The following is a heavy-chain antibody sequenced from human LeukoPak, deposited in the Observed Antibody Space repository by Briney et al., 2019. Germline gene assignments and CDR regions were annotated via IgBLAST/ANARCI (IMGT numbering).Heavy chain of an antibody. Sequence: WINPNSGGTNYAQKFQGRVTMTRDTSISTAYMDLSRLRSDDTAVYYCARDRGIAASGSFDPWGQGTLVTVSS. CDR3: ARDRGIAASGSFDP. V-gene: IGHV1-2*02. CDR2: INPNSGGT. D-gene: IGHD6-13*01. J-gene: IGHJ5*02.